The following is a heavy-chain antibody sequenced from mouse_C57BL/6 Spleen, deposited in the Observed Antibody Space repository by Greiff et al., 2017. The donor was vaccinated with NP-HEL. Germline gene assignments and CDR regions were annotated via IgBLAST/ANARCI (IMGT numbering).Heavy chain of an antibody. V-gene: IGHV1-75*01. J-gene: IGHJ1*03. CDR1: GYTFTAYY. Sequence: LQQSGPELVKPGASVKISCKASGYTFTAYYINWVKQRPGQGLEWIGWIFPGSGSTYYTEKFQGKATLTVDNSSTTAYMLLSGLTSEDSAVYVCASPLSFYYGYDGRYWYFDVWGTGTTVTVSS. CDR3: ASPLSFYYGYDGRYWYFDV. D-gene: IGHD2-2*01. CDR2: IFPGSGST.